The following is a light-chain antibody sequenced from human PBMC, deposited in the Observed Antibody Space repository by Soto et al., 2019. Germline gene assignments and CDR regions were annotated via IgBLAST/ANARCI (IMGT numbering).Light chain of an antibody. Sequence: QSVLTQPASVSGSPGQSITISCTGTSSDVGSYNLVSWYQQHPGKATKLMIYEVSKRPSGVSNRFSGSKSGNTASLTISGFQAEDEADYYCCSYAGSSTPLIFGTGTKVTVL. CDR3: CSYAGSSTPLI. V-gene: IGLV2-23*02. CDR2: EVS. CDR1: SSDVGSYNL. J-gene: IGLJ1*01.